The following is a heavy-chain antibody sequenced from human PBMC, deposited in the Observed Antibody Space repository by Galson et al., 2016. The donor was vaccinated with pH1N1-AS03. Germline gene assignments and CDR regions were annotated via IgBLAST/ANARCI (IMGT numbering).Heavy chain of an antibody. J-gene: IGHJ6*03. CDR3: AGSMVLDFKMNYFLDV. D-gene: IGHD3-10*01. Sequence: TLSLTCAVSGDSISSGKYSWSWIRQPPGKGLEWIGYIYHSGTAYYNPSLQSRVTIPLDRSKNQFSLNLNSVTAADTAVYYCAGSMVLDFKMNYFLDVRGKGTTVTVSS. V-gene: IGHV4-30-2*01. CDR1: GDSISSGKYS. CDR2: IYHSGTA.